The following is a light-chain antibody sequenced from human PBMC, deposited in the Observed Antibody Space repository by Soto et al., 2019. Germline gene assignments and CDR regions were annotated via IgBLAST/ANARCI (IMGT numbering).Light chain of an antibody. CDR3: QQRNYWQVT. CDR1: QSISRN. Sequence: EIVMTQSPPTLSVSPGERATLSCRASQSISRNLAWFQQKPGQAPTLLIFGASTRAAGIPARFSGSGSGTDFTLTISSLEPEDFAIYYCQQRNYWQVTFGQGTRLEIK. V-gene: IGKV3-15*01. J-gene: IGKJ5*01. CDR2: GAS.